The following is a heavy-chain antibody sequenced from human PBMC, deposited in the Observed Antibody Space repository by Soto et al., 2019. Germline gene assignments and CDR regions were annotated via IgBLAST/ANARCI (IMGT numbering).Heavy chain of an antibody. CDR2: INYSGST. CDR3: ARFEYYDILTGPRGLDAFDI. V-gene: IGHV4-34*01. Sequence: SETLSLTCAVYGGSFSGYYWSWIRQPPGKGLEWIGEINYSGSTNYNPSLKSRVTISVDTSKNQFSLKLSSVTAADTAVYYCARFEYYDILTGPRGLDAFDIWGQGTMVTVSS. D-gene: IGHD3-9*01. J-gene: IGHJ3*02. CDR1: GGSFSGYY.